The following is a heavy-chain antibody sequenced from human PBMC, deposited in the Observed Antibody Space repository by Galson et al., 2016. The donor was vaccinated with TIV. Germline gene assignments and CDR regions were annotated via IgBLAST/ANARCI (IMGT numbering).Heavy chain of an antibody. CDR3: ARISGYYDSSGHYIPRSFDY. Sequence: PALVKPTQTLTLTCTFSGFSLNTDGMCVNWIRQPPGKALEWLARIDWADDKSYSSSLKTRLTISKDTSKNQVVLTMTNMDPADTATYYCARISGYYDSSGHYIPRSFDYWGQGILVTVSS. D-gene: IGHD3-22*01. CDR2: IDWADDK. V-gene: IGHV2-70*11. J-gene: IGHJ4*02. CDR1: GFSLNTDGMC.